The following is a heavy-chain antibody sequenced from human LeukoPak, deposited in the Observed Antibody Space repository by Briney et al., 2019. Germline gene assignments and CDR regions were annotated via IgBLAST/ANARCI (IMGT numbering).Heavy chain of an antibody. CDR1: GSTFSSYE. CDR2: ISSSGSTI. D-gene: IGHD3-16*01. CDR3: ARDFGVNYYYYYGMDV. J-gene: IGHJ6*04. V-gene: IGHV3-48*03. Sequence: GGSLRLSCAASGSTFSSYEMNWVRQAPGKGLEWVSYISSSGSTIYYADSVKGRFTISRDNAKNSLYLQMNSLRAEDTAVYYCARDFGVNYYYYYGMDVWGKGTTVTVSS.